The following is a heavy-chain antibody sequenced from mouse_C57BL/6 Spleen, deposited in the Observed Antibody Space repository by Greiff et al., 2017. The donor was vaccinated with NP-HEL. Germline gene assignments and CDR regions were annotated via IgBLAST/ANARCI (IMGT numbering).Heavy chain of an antibody. CDR2: IYPRSGNT. D-gene: IGHD2-1*01. J-gene: IGHJ2*01. CDR3: ADGNPTPYFDY. CDR1: GYTFTSYG. Sequence: QVQLQQSGAELARPGAPVKLSCKASGYTFTSYGISWVKQRTGQGLEWIGEIYPRSGNTYYNEKFKGKATLTADKSSSTAYMELRSLTSEDSAVYFCADGNPTPYFDYWGQGTTLTVSS. V-gene: IGHV1-81*01.